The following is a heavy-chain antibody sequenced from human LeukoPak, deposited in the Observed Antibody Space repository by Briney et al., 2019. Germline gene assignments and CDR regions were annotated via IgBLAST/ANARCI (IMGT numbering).Heavy chain of an antibody. V-gene: IGHV4-34*01. Sequence: SETLSLTCAVYGGSFSGYYWSWIRQPPGKGLEWIGEINHSGSTNYNPSLKSRVTISVDTSKNQFSLKLSSVTAAHTAVYYCARGKVFEWYSYGFYFDYWGQGTLVTVSS. J-gene: IGHJ4*02. D-gene: IGHD5-18*01. CDR3: ARGKVFEWYSYGFYFDY. CDR1: GGSFSGYY. CDR2: INHSGST.